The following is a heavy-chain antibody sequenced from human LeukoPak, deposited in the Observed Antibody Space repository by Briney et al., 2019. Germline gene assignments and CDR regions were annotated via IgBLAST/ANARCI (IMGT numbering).Heavy chain of an antibody. D-gene: IGHD4-11*01. Sequence: GGSLSLFCAASGYTFRSYWMHWVRQARGKGLVWVSRINSDWSSTSYADSVKGRFTISRDNAKNTLYLQMNSLRAEDTAVYYCATADYSPDPVTGKYYYYYMDVWGKGTTVTVSS. CDR2: INSDWSST. J-gene: IGHJ6*03. CDR1: GYTFRSYW. CDR3: ATADYSPDPVTGKYYYYYMDV. V-gene: IGHV3-74*01.